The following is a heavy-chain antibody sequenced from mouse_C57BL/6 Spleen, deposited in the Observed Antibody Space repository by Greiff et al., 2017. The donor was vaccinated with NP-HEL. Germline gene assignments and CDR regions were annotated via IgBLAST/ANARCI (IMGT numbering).Heavy chain of an antibody. CDR3: AKSLRQLRGYYFDS. CDR1: GYTFTSYW. D-gene: IGHD3-2*02. Sequence: QVQLQQPGAELVMPGASVKLSCKASGYTFTSYWMHWVKQRPGQGLEWIGEIDPSDSYTNYNQKFKGKSTLTVDKSSSTAYMQLSSLTSEDSAVYNCAKSLRQLRGYYFDSWGQGATLTVSS. V-gene: IGHV1-69*01. CDR2: IDPSDSYT. J-gene: IGHJ2*01.